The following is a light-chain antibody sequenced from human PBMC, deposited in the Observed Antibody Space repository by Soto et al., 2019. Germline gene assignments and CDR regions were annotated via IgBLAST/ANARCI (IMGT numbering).Light chain of an antibody. J-gene: IGKJ2*01. Sequence: DIQMTQSPSSLSASVGDRVIITCRASQTISNFLNWYQEKPGKAPQLLIYGASSLQSGVSSRFSGSGSGTDFTLTISSLQPGDFAIYYCQQSYSIPYTFGQGTKVEIK. CDR3: QQSYSIPYT. CDR1: QTISNF. V-gene: IGKV1-39*01. CDR2: GAS.